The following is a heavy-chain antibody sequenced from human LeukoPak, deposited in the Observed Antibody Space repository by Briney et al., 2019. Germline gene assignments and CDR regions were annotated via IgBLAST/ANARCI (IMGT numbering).Heavy chain of an antibody. D-gene: IGHD5-24*01. J-gene: IGHJ4*02. CDR1: GGSISSYY. Sequence: KPSETQSLTCTVSGGSISSYYWSWIRQPPGKGLEWIGYIYYSGSTNYNPSLKSRVTISVDTSKNQFSLKLSSVTAADTAVYYCARVRSRDGYLYFDYWGQGTLVTVSS. V-gene: IGHV4-59*01. CDR2: IYYSGST. CDR3: ARVRSRDGYLYFDY.